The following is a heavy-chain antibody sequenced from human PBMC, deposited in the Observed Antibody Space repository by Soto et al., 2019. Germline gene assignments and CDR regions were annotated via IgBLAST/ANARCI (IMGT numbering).Heavy chain of an antibody. D-gene: IGHD4-17*01. CDR3: ASTGTGDAFDI. V-gene: IGHV3-33*01. CDR2: IWYDGSNK. Sequence: GSLRLSCAASGFTFSSYGMHWVRQAPGKGLEWVAVIWYDGSNKYYADSVKGRFTISRDNSKNTLYLQMNSLRAEDTAVYYCASTGTGDAFDIWGQGXMVTVSS. CDR1: GFTFSSYG. J-gene: IGHJ3*02.